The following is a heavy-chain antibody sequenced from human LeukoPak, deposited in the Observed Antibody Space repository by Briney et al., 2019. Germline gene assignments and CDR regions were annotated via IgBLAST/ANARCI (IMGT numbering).Heavy chain of an antibody. V-gene: IGHV4-59*01. CDR3: ARLEWLLGLDY. D-gene: IGHD3-3*01. J-gene: IGHJ4*02. CDR1: GGSISSYY. CDR2: IYYSGST. Sequence: PSETLSLTCTVSGGSISSYYWSWIRQPPGKGLEWIGYIYYSGSTNYNPSLKSRVTISVDTSKNQFSLKLSSVTAADTAVYYCARLEWLLGLDYWGQGTLVTVSS.